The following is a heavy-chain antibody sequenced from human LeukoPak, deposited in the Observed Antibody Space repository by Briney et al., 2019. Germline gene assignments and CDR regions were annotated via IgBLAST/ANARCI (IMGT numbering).Heavy chain of an antibody. D-gene: IGHD3-16*01. V-gene: IGHV1-2*02. J-gene: IGHJ4*02. CDR3: ARDLGFDS. CDR2: INPNTGGT. Sequence: VASVKVSRKTSGYTFSVYYIQWVRQAPGLGLEWMGWINPNTGGTNYAEKFKGRVTMTRDTSISTAYMEVTRLKSDDTAIYYCARDLGFDSWGQGTLVTVSS. CDR1: GYTFSVYY.